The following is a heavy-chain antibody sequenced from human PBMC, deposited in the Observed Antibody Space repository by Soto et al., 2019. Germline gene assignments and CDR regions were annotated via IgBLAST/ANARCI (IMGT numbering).Heavy chain of an antibody. CDR1: GYTFTSYG. J-gene: IGHJ4*02. Sequence: ASVKVSCKASGYTFTSYGISWVRQAPGQGLEWMGWISAYNGNTNYAQKLQGRVTMTTDTSTSTAYMELRSLRSDDTAVYYCGRGHRWAPAKDEGATSDFDYWGQGTLVTVSS. CDR3: GRGHRWAPAKDEGATSDFDY. D-gene: IGHD1-26*01. CDR2: ISAYNGNT. V-gene: IGHV1-18*01.